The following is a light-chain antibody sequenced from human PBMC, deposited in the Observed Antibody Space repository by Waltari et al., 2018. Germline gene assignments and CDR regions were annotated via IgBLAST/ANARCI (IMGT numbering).Light chain of an antibody. J-gene: IGLJ1*01. CDR3: CSYAGSMGEV. V-gene: IGLV2-23*01. CDR1: SSDVGSYNL. Sequence: QSALTQPASVSGSHGQSITISCTGTSSDVGSYNLVSWYQQHPGTAPKLMIYEGSKRPSGVSNRFSGSKSGNTASLTISGLQAEDEADYYCCSYAGSMGEVFGTGTKVTVL. CDR2: EGS.